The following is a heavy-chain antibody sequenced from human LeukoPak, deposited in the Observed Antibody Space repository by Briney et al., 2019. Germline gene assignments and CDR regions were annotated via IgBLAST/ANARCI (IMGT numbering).Heavy chain of an antibody. CDR2: INTGTGKT. J-gene: IGHJ4*02. V-gene: IGHV1-3*04. CDR1: GGTFISYA. D-gene: IGHD1-26*01. CDR3: ARDKRSSPYYLFDY. Sequence: ASVKVSCKASGGTFISYAISWVRQAPGQGLEWMGWINTGTGKTKYSQKFQGRLSITRDTSANTTSMELSSLRSEDTAVFYCARDKRSSPYYLFDYWGQGTLVTVSS.